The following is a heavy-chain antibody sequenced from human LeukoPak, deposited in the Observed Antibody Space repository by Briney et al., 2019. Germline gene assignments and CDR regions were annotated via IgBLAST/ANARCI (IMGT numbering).Heavy chain of an antibody. V-gene: IGHV1-2*06. CDR2: INPNSGGT. CDR3: ARDYCGGDCFPDY. J-gene: IGHJ4*02. D-gene: IGHD2-21*02. Sequence: ASVTVSCKASGYTFTGYYMHWVRQAPGQGLEWMGRINPNSGGTNYAQKFQGRVTMTRDTSISTAYMELSRLRSDDTAVYYCARDYCGGDCFPDYWGQGTLVTVSS. CDR1: GYTFTGYY.